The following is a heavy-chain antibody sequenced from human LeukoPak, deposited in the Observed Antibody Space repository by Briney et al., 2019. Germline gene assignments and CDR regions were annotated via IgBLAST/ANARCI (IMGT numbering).Heavy chain of an antibody. D-gene: IGHD3-10*01. CDR1: GFTFISYS. V-gene: IGHV3-21*01. CDR2: ISSSSSSI. CDR3: ARDRGYYDSGRYVPLDY. J-gene: IGHJ4*02. Sequence: PGGSLRLSCAASGFTFISYSMNWVRQAPGKGLEWVSSISSSSSSIYYADSVKGRFTIFRDNAKNSLYLHMNSLRAEDTAMYYCARDRGYYDSGRYVPLDYWGQGTLVTVSS.